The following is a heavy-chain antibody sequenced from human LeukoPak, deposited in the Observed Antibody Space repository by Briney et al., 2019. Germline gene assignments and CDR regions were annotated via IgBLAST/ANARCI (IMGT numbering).Heavy chain of an antibody. CDR3: AKYLGKYSYGYSGLDY. CDR1: GFTFSSCA. Sequence: GGSLRLSCAASGFTFSSCAMTWVRQAPGKGLEWVSSLSGSGASTFYADSVKGRFTISRDNSKNTLSLQMSSPRAEDTAVYFCAKYLGKYSYGYSGLDYWGQGTLVTVSS. V-gene: IGHV3-23*01. D-gene: IGHD5-18*01. J-gene: IGHJ4*02. CDR2: LSGSGAST.